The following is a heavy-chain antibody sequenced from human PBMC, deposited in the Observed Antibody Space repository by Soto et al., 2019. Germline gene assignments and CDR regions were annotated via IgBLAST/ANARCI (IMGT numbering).Heavy chain of an antibody. Sequence: GGSLRLSCAASGFTFSSYGMHWVRQAPGKGLEWVAVISYDGSNKYYADSVKGRFTISRDNSKNTLYLQMNSLRAEDTAVYYCAKEPRFPSITGTTFFAFDIWGQGTMVTVSS. CDR1: GFTFSSYG. CDR3: AKEPRFPSITGTTFFAFDI. V-gene: IGHV3-30*18. CDR2: ISYDGSNK. D-gene: IGHD1-7*01. J-gene: IGHJ3*02.